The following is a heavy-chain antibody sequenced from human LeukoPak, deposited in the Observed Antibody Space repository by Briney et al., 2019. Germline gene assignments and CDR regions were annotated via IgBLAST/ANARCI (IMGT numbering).Heavy chain of an antibody. CDR3: ARGGTSGWRTPNDDY. V-gene: IGHV3-23*01. D-gene: IGHD6-19*01. Sequence: GGSLRLSCAASGFTFSSYGMSWVRQAPGKGLEWVSAISGSGGSTNDADSVKGRFTISRDNSKNTLYLQMNSLRSDDTAIYYCARGGTSGWRTPNDDYWGQGTLVTVSS. CDR1: GFTFSSYG. J-gene: IGHJ4*02. CDR2: ISGSGGST.